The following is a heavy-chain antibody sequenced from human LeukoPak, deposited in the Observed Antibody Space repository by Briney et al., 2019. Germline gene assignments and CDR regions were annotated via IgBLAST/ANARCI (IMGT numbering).Heavy chain of an antibody. CDR1: GFTFSSYE. CDR2: ISSSGSTI. V-gene: IGHV3-48*03. J-gene: IGHJ3*02. CDR3: ARERIGDDAFDI. D-gene: IGHD2-15*01. Sequence: GGSLRLSCAASGFTFSSYEMNWVRQAPGKGLEWVSYISSSGSTIYYADSVKGRFTISRDNAKSSLYLQMNSLRAEDTAVYYCARERIGDDAFDIWGQGTMVTVSS.